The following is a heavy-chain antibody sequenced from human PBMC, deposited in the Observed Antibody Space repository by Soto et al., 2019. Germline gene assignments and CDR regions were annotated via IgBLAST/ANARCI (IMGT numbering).Heavy chain of an antibody. D-gene: IGHD3-3*01. V-gene: IGHV1-18*01. J-gene: IGHJ6*03. CDR1: GYTFTSYG. CDR3: ARVPGAIFGVVDLDYYYYMDV. CDR2: ISAYNGNT. Sequence: ASVKVSCKASGYTFTSYGISWVRQAPGQGLEWMGWISAYNGNTNYAQKLQGRVTMTTDTSTSTAYMELRSLRSDDTAVYYCARVPGAIFGVVDLDYYYYMDVWGKGTTVTVSS.